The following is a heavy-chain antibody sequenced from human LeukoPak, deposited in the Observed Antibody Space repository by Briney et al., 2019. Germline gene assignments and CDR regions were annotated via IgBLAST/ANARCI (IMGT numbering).Heavy chain of an antibody. CDR3: ARGRSGSRPFDI. CDR2: IYTSGST. CDR1: GGSISSSTYY. D-gene: IGHD3-22*01. Sequence: SETLSLTCTVSGGSISSSTYYWGWIRQPPGKGLEWIGRIYTSGSTNYNPSPKSRVTISVDTSKNQFSLKLSSVTAADTAMYYCARGRSGSRPFDIWGQGTMVTVSS. J-gene: IGHJ3*02. V-gene: IGHV4-39*07.